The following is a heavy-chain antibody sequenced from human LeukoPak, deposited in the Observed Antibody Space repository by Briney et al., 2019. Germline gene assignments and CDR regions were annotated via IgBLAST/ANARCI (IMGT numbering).Heavy chain of an antibody. CDR3: ARGLPATLLDY. Sequence: PGGSLRLSCAASGFTFSDYYMSWIRQAPGKGLEWVSYISNSDTTIYYADSVKGRFTISRDNAKNSLYLQMNSLRVEDTAVYYCARGLPATLLDYWGQGTLVTVSS. V-gene: IGHV3-11*01. CDR1: GFTFSDYY. CDR2: ISNSDTTI. J-gene: IGHJ4*02. D-gene: IGHD2-2*01.